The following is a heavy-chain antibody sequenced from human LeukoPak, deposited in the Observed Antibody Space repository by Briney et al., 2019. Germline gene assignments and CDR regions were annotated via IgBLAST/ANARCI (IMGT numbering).Heavy chain of an antibody. CDR2: IYYSGST. D-gene: IGHD3-22*01. V-gene: IGHV4-59*12. J-gene: IGHJ3*02. CDR1: GGSISSYY. CDR3: ARGRFAHYYYDSSGQSPGYAFDI. Sequence: SETLSLTCTVSGGSISSYYWSWIRQPPGKGLEWIGYIYYSGSTNYNPSLKSRVTISVDTSKNQFSLKLSSVTAADTAVYYCARGRFAHYYYDSSGQSPGYAFDIWGQGTMVTVSS.